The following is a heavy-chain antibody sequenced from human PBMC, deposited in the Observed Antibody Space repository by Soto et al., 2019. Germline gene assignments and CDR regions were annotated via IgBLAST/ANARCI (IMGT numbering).Heavy chain of an antibody. D-gene: IGHD3-3*01. Sequence: GGSLRLSCAASGFTFSSYNMNWVRQAPGKWLEWVSYISSSSSTIYYADSVKGRFTISRDNAKNSLYLQMNSLRVEDTAVYYCARDSGSFWSGYPNCFDPWGQGTLVTVSS. CDR3: ARDSGSFWSGYPNCFDP. CDR1: GFTFSSYN. V-gene: IGHV3-48*01. J-gene: IGHJ5*02. CDR2: ISSSSSTI.